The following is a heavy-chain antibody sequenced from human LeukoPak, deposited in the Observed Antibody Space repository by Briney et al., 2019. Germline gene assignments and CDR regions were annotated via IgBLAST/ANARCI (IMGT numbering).Heavy chain of an antibody. V-gene: IGHV1-18*01. D-gene: IGHD1-26*01. J-gene: IGHJ4*02. Sequence: ASVKVSCKASGYTFTSYGITWVRQAPGQGLEWMGWISAYNGNTHYAQKLQGRVTMTRDTSISTAYMELSRLRSDDTAVYYCARDVSRVGATGPFDYWGQGTLVTVSS. CDR2: ISAYNGNT. CDR1: GYTFTSYG. CDR3: ARDVSRVGATGPFDY.